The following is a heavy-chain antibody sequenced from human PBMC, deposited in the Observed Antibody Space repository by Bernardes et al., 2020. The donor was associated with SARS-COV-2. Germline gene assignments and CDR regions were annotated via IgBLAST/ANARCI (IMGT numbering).Heavy chain of an antibody. V-gene: IGHV1-2*02. D-gene: IGHD2-2*01. CDR2: INPNSGGT. CDR1: GYTFTGYY. CDR3: ARVWQYQLPEGWFDP. Sequence: ASVKVSCKASGYTFTGYYMHWVRQAPGQGLEWMGWINPNSGGTNYAQKFQGRVTMTMDTSISTAYMELSRLRSDDTAVYYCARVWQYQLPEGWFDPWGQGTLVTVSS. J-gene: IGHJ5*02.